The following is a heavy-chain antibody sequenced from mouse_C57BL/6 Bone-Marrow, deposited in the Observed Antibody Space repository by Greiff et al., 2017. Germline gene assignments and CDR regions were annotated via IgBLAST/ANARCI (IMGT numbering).Heavy chain of an antibody. CDR1: GYTFTSYG. Sequence: VKLQESGAELARPGASVKLSCKASGYTFTSYGISWVKQRTGQGLEWIGEIYPRSGNTYYNEKFKGKATLTVAKSSSTAYMELRSLTSEDSAVYFCARDGYSFLFDYWGQGTTLTVSS. J-gene: IGHJ2*01. CDR2: IYPRSGNT. CDR3: ARDGYSFLFDY. V-gene: IGHV1-81*01. D-gene: IGHD2-3*01.